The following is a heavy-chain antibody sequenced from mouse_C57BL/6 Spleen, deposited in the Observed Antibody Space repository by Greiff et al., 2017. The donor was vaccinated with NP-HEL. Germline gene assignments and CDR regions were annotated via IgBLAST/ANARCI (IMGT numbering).Heavy chain of an antibody. CDR2: IYPGSGST. CDR3: ASEGYSSWFAY. CDR1: GYTFTSYW. J-gene: IGHJ3*01. V-gene: IGHV1-55*01. D-gene: IGHD2-12*01. Sequence: QVQLQQPGAELVKPGASVKMSCKASGYTFTSYWITWVKQRPGQGLEWIGAIYPGSGSTNYNEKFKSKATLTVDTSSSTSYMQLSSLTSEDSAVYYCASEGYSSWFAYWGQGTLVTVSA.